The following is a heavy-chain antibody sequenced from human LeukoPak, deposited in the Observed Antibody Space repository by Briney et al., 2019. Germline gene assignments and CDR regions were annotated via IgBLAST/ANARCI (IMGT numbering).Heavy chain of an antibody. V-gene: IGHV4-59*01. CDR2: IYYSGST. J-gene: IGHJ3*02. D-gene: IGHD6-13*01. CDR3: AREGIAAADYAFDI. Sequence: SETLSLTCTVSGVSISSYYWSWIRQPPGKGLEWIGYIYYSGSTNYNPSLKSRVTISVDTSKNQFSLKLSSVTAADTAVYYCAREGIAAADYAFDIWGQGTMVTVSS. CDR1: GVSISSYY.